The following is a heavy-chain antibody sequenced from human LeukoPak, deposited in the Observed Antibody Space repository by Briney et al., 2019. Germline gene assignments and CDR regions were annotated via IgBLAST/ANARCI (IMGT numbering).Heavy chain of an antibody. CDR1: GYTFTSNG. Sequence: ASVKASCKPSGYTFTSNGITWVTPAPGQGRGWMGWTIANNANTNYAQKLQGRVTVTTDTSTSIAYMELRSLRSDDTAVYYCARERTAGRYYFDYWGQGTLVSVCS. CDR3: ARERTAGRYYFDY. D-gene: IGHD5-18*01. J-gene: IGHJ4*02. V-gene: IGHV1-18*01. CDR2: TIANNANT.